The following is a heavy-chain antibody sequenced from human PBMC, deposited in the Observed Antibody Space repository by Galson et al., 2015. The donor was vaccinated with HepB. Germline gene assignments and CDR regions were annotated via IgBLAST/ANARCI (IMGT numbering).Heavy chain of an antibody. V-gene: IGHV1-69*04. CDR1: GGTFSSYA. CDR3: ARVYFLVRGVINGMDV. D-gene: IGHD3-10*01. Sequence: SVKVSCKASGGTFSSYAISWVRQAPGQGLEWMGRIIPILGIANYAQKFQGRVTITADKSTSTAYMELSSLRSEDTAVYYCARVYFLVRGVINGMDVWGQGTTVTVSS. J-gene: IGHJ6*02. CDR2: IIPILGIA.